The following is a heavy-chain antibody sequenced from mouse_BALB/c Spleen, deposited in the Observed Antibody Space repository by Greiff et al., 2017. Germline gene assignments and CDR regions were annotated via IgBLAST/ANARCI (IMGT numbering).Heavy chain of an antibody. V-gene: IGHV3-2*02. CDR1: GYSITSDYA. CDR3: ALITTAPEDYFDY. CDR2: ISYSGST. D-gene: IGHD1-1*01. J-gene: IGHJ2*01. Sequence: EVKVEESGPGLVKPSQSLSLTCTVTGYSITSDYAWNWIRQFPGNKLEWMGYISYSGSTSYNPSLKSRISITRDTSKNQFFLQLNSVTTEDTATYYCALITTAPEDYFDYWGQGTTLTVSS.